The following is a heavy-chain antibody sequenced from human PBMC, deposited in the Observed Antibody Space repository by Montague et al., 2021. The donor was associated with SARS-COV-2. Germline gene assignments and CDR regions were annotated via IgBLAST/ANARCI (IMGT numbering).Heavy chain of an antibody. CDR3: ARGRGLAVLFDFYYYGTDV. CDR2: NNYSGST. Sequence: SETLSLTCAVYGGSFSGYYWTWIRQPPGKGLEWIGENNYSGSTNYNPSLKSRVTMSVDMSKNQFSLKLRSVTAADTAVYYCARGRGLAVLFDFYYYGTDVWGQGTTVPVSS. D-gene: IGHD3-3*02. V-gene: IGHV4-34*01. CDR1: GGSFSGYY. J-gene: IGHJ6*02.